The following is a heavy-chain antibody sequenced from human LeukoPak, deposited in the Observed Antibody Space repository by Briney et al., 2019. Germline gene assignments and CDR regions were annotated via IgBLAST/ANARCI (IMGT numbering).Heavy chain of an antibody. CDR2: ISAYNGDT. J-gene: IGHJ4*02. Sequence: ASVKVSCKASGYTSTTFGISWVRQAPGQGLEWVGWISAYNGDTNYAQKFQDRVTMTTDSSTSTVYMELRSLTSDDTAVYYCARASYYCARTTCYPGEYWGQGTLITVSS. V-gene: IGHV1-18*01. D-gene: IGHD2-2*01. CDR3: ARASYYCARTTCYPGEY. CDR1: GYTSTTFG.